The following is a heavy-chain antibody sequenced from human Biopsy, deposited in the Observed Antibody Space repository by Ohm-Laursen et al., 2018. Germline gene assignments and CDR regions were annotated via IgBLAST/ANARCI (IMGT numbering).Heavy chain of an antibody. CDR3: TRGGYYYDSLAYYYWFDP. Sequence: ASVKVSCKASGYTFTGYHVHWVRQAPGQGLEWMGWVNAKTGDTNYAQKFQGRVTMTRDTSISTAYVDLSSLRSDDTAVYYCTRGGYYYDSLAYYYWFDPWGQGTLVTVSS. CDR2: VNAKTGDT. D-gene: IGHD3-22*01. J-gene: IGHJ5*02. V-gene: IGHV1-2*02. CDR1: GYTFTGYH.